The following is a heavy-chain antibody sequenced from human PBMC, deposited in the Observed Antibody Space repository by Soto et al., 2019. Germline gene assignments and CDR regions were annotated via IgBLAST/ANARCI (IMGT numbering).Heavy chain of an antibody. J-gene: IGHJ4*02. Sequence: EVLLVESGGGLVQPGGSLRLSCATSGFTLSSYAINWVRQAPGKGLEWVSYMSNTGDTIFYADSVKGRFTFSRDNAKKSLYLQMTSLRDEDTAIYYCARGDVYDYGDVGDYWGQGTLVTVSS. D-gene: IGHD4-17*01. CDR3: ARGDVYDYGDVGDY. V-gene: IGHV3-48*02. CDR1: GFTLSSYA. CDR2: MSNTGDTI.